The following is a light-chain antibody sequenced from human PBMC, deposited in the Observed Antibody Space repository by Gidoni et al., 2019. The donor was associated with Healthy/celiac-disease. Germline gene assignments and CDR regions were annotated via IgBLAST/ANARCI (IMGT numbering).Light chain of an antibody. CDR1: QSISSY. V-gene: IGKV1-39*01. J-gene: IGKJ2*01. Sequence: DIQMTQSPSSLSASVGDRVTITCRASQSISSYLNWYQQKPGKAPKLLIYAAYSLQSGVPSRFSGSGSGTDFTLTIISLQPEDFATYYCQQSYSTPYTFGQXTKLEIK. CDR3: QQSYSTPYT. CDR2: AAY.